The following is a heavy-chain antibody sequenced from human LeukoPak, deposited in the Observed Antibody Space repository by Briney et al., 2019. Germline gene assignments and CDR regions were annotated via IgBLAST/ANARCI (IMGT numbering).Heavy chain of an antibody. CDR2: IYDTATT. J-gene: IGHJ5*02. Sequence: SETLSLTCGVSGGSMFSYYWTWLRQPPGKGLEWIGYIYDTATTEYNPSLKSRVTISLDTSNKEFSLRLTSVTAADTAVYYCARALYIPTWFDPWGQGTLVTVSS. CDR3: ARALYIPTWFDP. CDR1: GGSMFSYY. V-gene: IGHV4-59*01. D-gene: IGHD3-16*01.